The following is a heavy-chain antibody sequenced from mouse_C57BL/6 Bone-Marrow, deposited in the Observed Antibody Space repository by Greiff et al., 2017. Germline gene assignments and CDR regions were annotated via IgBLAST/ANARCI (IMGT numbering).Heavy chain of an antibody. Sequence: VQLQESGAELARPGASVKLSCKASGYTFTSYGISWVKQRTGQGLEWIGEIYPRSGNTYYNEKFKGKATLTADKSSSTAYMELRSLTSEDSAVYFCARPYGSSYDYYAMDYWGQGTSGTVSS. D-gene: IGHD1-1*01. J-gene: IGHJ4*01. CDR1: GYTFTSYG. CDR2: IYPRSGNT. CDR3: ARPYGSSYDYYAMDY. V-gene: IGHV1-81*01.